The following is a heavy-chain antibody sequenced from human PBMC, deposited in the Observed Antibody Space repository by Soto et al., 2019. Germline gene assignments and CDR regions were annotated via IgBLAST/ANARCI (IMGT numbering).Heavy chain of an antibody. J-gene: IGHJ5*02. V-gene: IGHV3-30*18. D-gene: IGHD3-3*01. CDR1: VFTFSIHG. CDR3: AKAKVPYYDFRSGQRWFEP. Sequence: PGGALRLSCAASVFTFSIHGLHWFRQTPVKGLEWVAGISNDGKKKYWVESVEGRFSISRENSKSIVYLQMNNVRIEDTATYHSAKAKVPYYDFRSGQRWFEPWGQGPQVT. CDR2: ISNDGKKK.